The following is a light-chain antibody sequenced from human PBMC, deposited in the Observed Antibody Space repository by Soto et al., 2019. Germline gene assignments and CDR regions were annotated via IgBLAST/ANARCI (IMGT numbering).Light chain of an antibody. J-gene: IGLJ3*02. CDR1: SSDVGSYNY. CDR2: EVS. CDR3: SSYAGSNNLV. V-gene: IGLV2-8*01. Sequence: QSALTQPPSASGSPGQSVTISCTGTSSDVGSYNYVSWYQQHPGKAPKLMIYEVSKRPSGVPDRFSGSKSGNTASLTVSGLQAEDEADYYCSSYAGSNNLVFGGGTKLT.